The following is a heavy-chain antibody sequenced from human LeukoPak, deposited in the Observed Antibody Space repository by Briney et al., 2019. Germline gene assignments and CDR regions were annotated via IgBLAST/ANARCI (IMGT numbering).Heavy chain of an antibody. J-gene: IGHJ6*02. V-gene: IGHV1-8*01. D-gene: IGHD2-2*01. CDR3: ASSPIVVVPAAMSYYYYGMDV. Sequence: ASVKVSCKASGYTFTSYDINWVRQATGQGLEWMGWMTTKSGNTGYAQKLQGRVTMTRNTSISTAYMELSSLRSEDTAVYYCASSPIVVVPAAMSYYYYGMDVWGQGTTVTVSS. CDR1: GYTFTSYD. CDR2: MTTKSGNT.